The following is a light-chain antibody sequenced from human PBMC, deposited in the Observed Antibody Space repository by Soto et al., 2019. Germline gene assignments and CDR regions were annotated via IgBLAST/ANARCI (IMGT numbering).Light chain of an antibody. Sequence: EIVLTQSPCTLSLSPGERATLSCRASQSVSSSYLAWYQQKPGQAPRLLIYGASSRATVIPDRFSGSGSGTDFTLTISRLEPEDFAVYYCQQYGSSGTFGQGTKVDI. J-gene: IGKJ1*01. CDR1: QSVSSSY. CDR2: GAS. V-gene: IGKV3-20*01. CDR3: QQYGSSGT.